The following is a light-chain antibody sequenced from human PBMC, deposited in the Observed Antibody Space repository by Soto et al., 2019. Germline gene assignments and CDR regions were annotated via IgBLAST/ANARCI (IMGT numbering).Light chain of an antibody. J-gene: IGKJ1*01. CDR1: QSISSW. CDR3: QQYNSYST. CDR2: DAS. Sequence: DIQMTQSPSTLSASVGDRVTITCRASQSISSWLAWYQQKPGKAPKVLIYDASSLESGVPSRFSGSGSGTEFTLTISSLQPDDFATYYCQQYNSYSTFGQGTTVDIK. V-gene: IGKV1-5*01.